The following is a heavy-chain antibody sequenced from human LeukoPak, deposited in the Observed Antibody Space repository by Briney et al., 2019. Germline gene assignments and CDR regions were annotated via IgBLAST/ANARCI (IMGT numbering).Heavy chain of an antibody. D-gene: IGHD3-22*01. Sequence: GGSLRLSCAASGFTFSSYSMNWVRQAPGKGLEWVAVISYDGSNKYYADSVKGRFTISRDNAKNSLYLQMNSLRAEDTALYHCARGGCYYDSSGLAFDIWGQGTMVTVSS. CDR2: ISYDGSNK. CDR3: ARGGCYYDSSGLAFDI. J-gene: IGHJ3*02. V-gene: IGHV3-30*03. CDR1: GFTFSSYS.